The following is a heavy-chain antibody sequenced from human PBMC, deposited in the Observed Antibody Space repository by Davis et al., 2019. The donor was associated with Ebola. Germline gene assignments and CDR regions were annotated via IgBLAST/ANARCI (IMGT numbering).Heavy chain of an antibody. V-gene: IGHV3-23*01. CDR1: GFTFTDYA. CDR3: ARGSVGGTTNPTWFDP. CDR2: ISGGSDNK. D-gene: IGHD1-7*01. Sequence: GESLKISCAASGFTFTDYAMSWVRQAPGKGLEWVSRISGGSDNKDYADSVKGRFTISRDNSRNTLYLQMNSLRAEDTAVYHCARGSVGGTTNPTWFDPWGQGTLVTVSS. J-gene: IGHJ5*02.